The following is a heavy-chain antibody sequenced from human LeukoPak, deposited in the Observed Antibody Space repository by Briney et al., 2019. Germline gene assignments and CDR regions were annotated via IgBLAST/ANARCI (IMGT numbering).Heavy chain of an antibody. J-gene: IGHJ4*02. CDR1: GFTFSSYS. D-gene: IGHD3-22*01. V-gene: IGHV3-21*01. CDR2: ISSSSYI. Sequence: GGSLRLSCAASGFTFSSYSMNWVRQAPGKGLEWVSSISSSSYIYYADSVKGRFTISRDNAKNSLYLQMNSLRAEDTAVYYCARSTVYDSSGFDYWGQGTLVTVSS. CDR3: ARSTVYDSSGFDY.